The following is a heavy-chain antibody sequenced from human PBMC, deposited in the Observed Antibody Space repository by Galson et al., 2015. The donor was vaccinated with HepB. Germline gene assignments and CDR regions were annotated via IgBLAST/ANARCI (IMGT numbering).Heavy chain of an antibody. CDR1: GYTFTSYA. CDR2: INTNTGNP. CDR3: AVGRYYYDSSGFGGYFDY. V-gene: IGHV7-4-1*02. Sequence: SVKVSCKASGYTFTSYAMNWVRQAPGQGLEWMGWINTNTGNPTYAQGFTGRFVFSLDTSVSTAYLQISSLKAEDTAVYYCAVGRYYYDSSGFGGYFDYWGQGTLVTVSS. D-gene: IGHD3-22*01. J-gene: IGHJ4*02.